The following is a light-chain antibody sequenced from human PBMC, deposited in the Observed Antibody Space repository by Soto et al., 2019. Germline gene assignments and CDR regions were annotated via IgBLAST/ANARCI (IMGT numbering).Light chain of an antibody. J-gene: IGKJ3*01. CDR1: QSVSTK. V-gene: IGKV3D-15*01. Sequence: MVMTQSPATLSVSPGEKATLSCRASQSVSTKLAWYQQKPGQAPRLLIYGASTRATGIPARFSGSGSGTEFTLTISSLQSEDFAVYYCQQYNNWPYTVGPGTRVDIK. CDR3: QQYNNWPYT. CDR2: GAS.